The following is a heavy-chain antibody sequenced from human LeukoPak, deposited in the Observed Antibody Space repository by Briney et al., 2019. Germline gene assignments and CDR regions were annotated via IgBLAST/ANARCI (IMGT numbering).Heavy chain of an antibody. CDR1: GGSFSGYY. J-gene: IGHJ4*02. D-gene: IGHD5-24*01. V-gene: IGHV4-34*01. CDR3: ASLSPDGYSDY. CDR2: INHSGST. Sequence: PSETLSLTCAVYGGSFSGYYWSWIRQPPGKGLEWIGEINHSGSTNYNPSLKSRVTISVDTSKNQFSLKLSSVTAADTAVYYCASLSPDGYSDYWGQGTQVTVSS.